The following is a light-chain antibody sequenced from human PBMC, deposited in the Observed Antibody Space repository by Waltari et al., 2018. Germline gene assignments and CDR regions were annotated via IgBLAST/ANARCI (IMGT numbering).Light chain of an antibody. V-gene: IGLV1-51*02. CDR2: ENT. CDR1: SPHLGNIY. CDR3: GTWDSSLSGAV. Sequence: QSVLTQPPSVSAAPGQRVTISCSGGSPHLGNIYVSWYRQFPGTAPKLLIYENTERPSGIPGRFSGSKSGTSATLDITGLQAGDEADYYCGTWDSSLSGAVFGGGTHLTVL. J-gene: IGLJ7*01.